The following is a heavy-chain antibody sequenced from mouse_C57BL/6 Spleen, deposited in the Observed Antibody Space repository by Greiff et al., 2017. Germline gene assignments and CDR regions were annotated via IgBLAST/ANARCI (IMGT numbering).Heavy chain of an antibody. Sequence: VQLQESGAELARPGASVKLSCKASGYTFTSYGISWVKQRTGQGLAWIGEIYPRSGNTYYNEKFKGKATLTADKSSSTAYMELRSLTSEDSAVYFCAIRDRYYGSIYAMDYWGQGTSVTVSS. CDR2: IYPRSGNT. J-gene: IGHJ4*01. CDR1: GYTFTSYG. V-gene: IGHV1-81*01. D-gene: IGHD1-1*01. CDR3: AIRDRYYGSIYAMDY.